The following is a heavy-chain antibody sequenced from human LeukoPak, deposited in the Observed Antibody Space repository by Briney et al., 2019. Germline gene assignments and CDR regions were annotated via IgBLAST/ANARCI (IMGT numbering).Heavy chain of an antibody. CDR3: ARSWSGSLDY. J-gene: IGHJ4*02. D-gene: IGHD1-26*01. CDR1: GDSASSKSAA. Sequence: SQTLSLTCAISGDSASSKSAAWNWIRQSPSRGLEWLGRTYYRSKWYNDYALSVKSRIIINPDTSNQFSLQLNSVTPDDTAVYYCARSWSGSLDYWGQGTLVTVSS. V-gene: IGHV6-1*01. CDR2: TYYRSKWYN.